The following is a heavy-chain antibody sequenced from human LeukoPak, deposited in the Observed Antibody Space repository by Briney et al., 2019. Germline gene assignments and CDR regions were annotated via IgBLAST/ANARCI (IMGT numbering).Heavy chain of an antibody. CDR1: GFTFGDYA. D-gene: IGHD3-22*01. V-gene: IGHV3-49*03. Sequence: GGSLRLSCTASGFTFGDYAMSWFRQAPGKGLEWVGFIRSEAYGGTTEYAASVKGRFTISRDDSKSIAYLQMNSLKTEDTAVYYCTRGHYYDSSPFDYWGQGTLVTVSS. CDR2: IRSEAYGGTT. J-gene: IGHJ4*02. CDR3: TRGHYYDSSPFDY.